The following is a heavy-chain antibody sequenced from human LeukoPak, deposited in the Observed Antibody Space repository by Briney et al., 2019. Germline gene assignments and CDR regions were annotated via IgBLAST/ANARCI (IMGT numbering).Heavy chain of an antibody. CDR3: AKFEGATIPGWFNDY. D-gene: IGHD6-19*01. V-gene: IGHV3-23*05. J-gene: IGHJ4*02. Sequence: GGSLRLSCAASEFIFSDYAMGWVRQAPGKGLEWVSTIDKTTYPTFYADSVKGRFTISRDNSKNTLYLQMNSLRTEDTAVYFCAKFEGATIPGWFNDYWGRGILVTVS. CDR1: EFIFSDYA. CDR2: IDKTTYPT.